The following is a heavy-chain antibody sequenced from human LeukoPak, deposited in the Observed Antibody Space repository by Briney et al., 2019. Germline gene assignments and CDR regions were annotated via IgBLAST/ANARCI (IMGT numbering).Heavy chain of an antibody. D-gene: IGHD3-22*01. J-gene: IGHJ4*02. CDR3: ARRTDDSSGFIDY. CDR1: GFTFSSYG. Sequence: GGSLRLSCAASGFTFSSYGMHWVRQAPGKGLEWVAVIWYDGSNKYYADSVKGQFTISRDNSKNTLYLQMNSLRAEDTAVYYCARRTDDSSGFIDYWGQGTLVTVSS. V-gene: IGHV3-33*01. CDR2: IWYDGSNK.